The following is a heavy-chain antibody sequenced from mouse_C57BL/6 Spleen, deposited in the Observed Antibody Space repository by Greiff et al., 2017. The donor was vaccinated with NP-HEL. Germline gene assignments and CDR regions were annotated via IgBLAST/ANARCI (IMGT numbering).Heavy chain of an antibody. V-gene: IGHV5-4*01. D-gene: IGHD1-1*02. CDR3: ARNYLPSHWYFDV. J-gene: IGHJ1*03. CDR2: ISDGGSYT. CDR1: GFTFSSYA. Sequence: EVQLVESGGGLVKPGGSLKLSCAASGFTFSSYAMSWVRQTPEKRLEWVATISDGGSYTYYPDNVKGRFTISRDNAKNNLYLQMSHLKSEDTAMYYCARNYLPSHWYFDVWGTGTTVTVSS.